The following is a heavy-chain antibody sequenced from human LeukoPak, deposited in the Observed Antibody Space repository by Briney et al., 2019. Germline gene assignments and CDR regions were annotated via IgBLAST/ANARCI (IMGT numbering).Heavy chain of an antibody. CDR1: GFTFGSYG. Sequence: GGSLRLSCAASGFTFGSYGMHWVRQAPGKGLELVAFIRYDGSNKYYADSVKGRFTISRDNSKNTLYLQMNSLRAEDTAVYYCAKSKVPLKWLLYGFDYWGQGTLVIVSS. CDR2: IRYDGSNK. J-gene: IGHJ4*02. CDR3: AKSKVPLKWLLYGFDY. D-gene: IGHD3-3*01. V-gene: IGHV3-30*02.